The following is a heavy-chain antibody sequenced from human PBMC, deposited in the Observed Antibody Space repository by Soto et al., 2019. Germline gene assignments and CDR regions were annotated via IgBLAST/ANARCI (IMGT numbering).Heavy chain of an antibody. V-gene: IGHV4-31*03. CDR2: IYYSGST. CDR1: GGSISSGGYY. D-gene: IGHD4-17*01. Sequence: QVQLQESGPGLVKPSQTLSLTCTVSGGSISSGGYYWSWIRQHPGKGLEWIGYIYYSGSTYYNPSLRSRVTISVDTSKNQFSLKLSSVTAADTAVYYCVRVGPPGDYVPRYYYYGMDVWGQGTTVTVSS. CDR3: VRVGPPGDYVPRYYYYGMDV. J-gene: IGHJ6*02.